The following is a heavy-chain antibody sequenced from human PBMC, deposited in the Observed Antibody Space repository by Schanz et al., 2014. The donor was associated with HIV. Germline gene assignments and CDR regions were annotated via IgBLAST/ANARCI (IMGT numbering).Heavy chain of an antibody. V-gene: IGHV3-30*18. J-gene: IGHJ2*01. CDR3: AKGYTSSSVFNL. D-gene: IGHD6-6*01. CDR1: GFTFNVYG. CDR2: ISPDGDTQ. Sequence: QGQLVESGGGVVRPGRSLRLSCTATGFTFNVYGMHWVRQAPGKGLEWVARISPDGDTQHYADSLKGRFTISRDNFKNTLDLQMDSLRPDDTAVYYRAKGYTSSSVFNLWGRGTLVTVSS.